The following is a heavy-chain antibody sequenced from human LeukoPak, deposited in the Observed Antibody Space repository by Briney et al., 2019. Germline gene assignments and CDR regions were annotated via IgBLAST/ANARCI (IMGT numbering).Heavy chain of an antibody. CDR1: GFTFNNYA. CDR2: FAMIDDII. CDR3: AKGFHSGSFNELDY. V-gene: IGHV3-23*05. J-gene: IGHJ4*02. D-gene: IGHD1-26*01. Sequence: GGSLRLSCAGSGFTFNNYAMSWVRQAPGKGLEWVSGFAMIDDIIHYVDSVKGRFTISRDNSKNMLYLQMNSLRAEDTAVYYCAKGFHSGSFNELDYWGQGTLVTVSS.